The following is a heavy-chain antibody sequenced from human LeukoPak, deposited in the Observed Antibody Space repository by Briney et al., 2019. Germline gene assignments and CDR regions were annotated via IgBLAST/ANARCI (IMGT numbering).Heavy chain of an antibody. J-gene: IGHJ4*02. Sequence: SETLSLTCTVSGVSISSSNSYWGWIRQPPGKGLEWIGSIYYSGNTYYNASLKSQVSISIDTSKNQFSLRLTSVTAADTAVYYCAKDRRRGYSYGYSRGLDDYWGQGTLVTVSS. D-gene: IGHD5-18*01. CDR2: IYYSGNT. CDR1: GVSISSSNSY. V-gene: IGHV4-39*02. CDR3: AKDRRRGYSYGYSRGLDDY.